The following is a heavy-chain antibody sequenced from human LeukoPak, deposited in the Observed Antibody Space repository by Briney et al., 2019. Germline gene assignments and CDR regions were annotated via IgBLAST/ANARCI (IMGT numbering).Heavy chain of an antibody. CDR1: GGSISSSYYY. D-gene: IGHD4-17*01. CDR3: ARDSFGYGDFPFDY. CDR2: IYSSGST. J-gene: IGHJ4*02. V-gene: IGHV4-39*02. Sequence: PSETLSLTCTVSGGSISSSYYYWGWIRQPPGKGLEWIGSIYSSGSTYYNPSLKSRVTISVDTSKNQFSLKLTSVTAADTAVYYCARDSFGYGDFPFDYWGQGTLSPSPQ.